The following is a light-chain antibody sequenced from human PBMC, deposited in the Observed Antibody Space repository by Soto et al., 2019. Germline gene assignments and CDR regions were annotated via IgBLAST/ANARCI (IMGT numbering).Light chain of an antibody. CDR3: SSYTSSSTYV. CDR2: EVS. Sequence: HSELTRPASVSRSPGQSITLSCTGTSSDIGGYNYVSWYQQHPGKAPKVMIYEVSNRPSGVSNRFSGSKSGNTASLTISGLQAEDEADYYCSSYTSSSTYVFGTGTKVTVL. J-gene: IGLJ1*01. V-gene: IGLV2-14*01. CDR1: SSDIGGYNY.